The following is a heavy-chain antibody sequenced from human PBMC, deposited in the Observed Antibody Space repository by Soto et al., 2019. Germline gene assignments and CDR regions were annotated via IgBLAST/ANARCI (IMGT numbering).Heavy chain of an antibody. CDR3: TTDGRGYGDYEGEQGFAY. CDR2: IKSKTDGGTT. J-gene: IGHJ4*02. CDR1: GFTFSNAW. Sequence: EVQLVESGGGLVKPGGSLRLSCAASGFTFSNAWMNWVRQAPGKGLEWVGRIKSKTDGGTTDYAAPVKGRFTISRDDSKNTLYLQMNSRKTEDTAVYYCTTDGRGYGDYEGEQGFAYWGQGTLVTVSS. D-gene: IGHD4-17*01. V-gene: IGHV3-15*07.